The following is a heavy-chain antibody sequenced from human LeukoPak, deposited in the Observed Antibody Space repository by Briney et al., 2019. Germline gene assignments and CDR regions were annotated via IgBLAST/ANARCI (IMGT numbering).Heavy chain of an antibody. CDR3: ARDGGEWELLGDFDY. D-gene: IGHD1-26*01. CDR1: GYTFTSYY. J-gene: IGHJ4*02. Sequence: GASVKVSCKASGYTFTSYYMHWVRQAPGQGLEWTGIINPSGGSTSYAQKFQGRVTMTRDMSTSTVYMELSSLRSEDTAVYYCARDGGEWELLGDFDYWGQGTLVTVSS. CDR2: INPSGGST. V-gene: IGHV1-46*01.